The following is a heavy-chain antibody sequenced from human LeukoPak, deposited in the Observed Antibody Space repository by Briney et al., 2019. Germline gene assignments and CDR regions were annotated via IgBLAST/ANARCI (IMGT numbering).Heavy chain of an antibody. CDR2: ISYDGSNK. CDR3: ARANPVMAAAGLDY. J-gene: IGHJ4*02. Sequence: GRSLRLSCAASGFTFSSYAMHWVRQAPGKGLEWVAVISYDGSNKYYADSVKGRFTISRDNSKNTLYLQMDSLRAEDTAVYHCARANPVMAAAGLDYWGQGTLVTVSS. V-gene: IGHV3-30*04. D-gene: IGHD6-13*01. CDR1: GFTFSSYA.